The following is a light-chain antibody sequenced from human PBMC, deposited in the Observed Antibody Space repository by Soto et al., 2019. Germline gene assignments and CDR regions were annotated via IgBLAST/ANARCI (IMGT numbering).Light chain of an antibody. CDR2: SVS. V-gene: IGKV1-39*01. CDR3: QQSYSTAWT. J-gene: IGKJ1*01. CDR1: QNISKY. Sequence: DIQMTQSPSSLSASVGDRVTITCRASQNISKYVNWYQQRAGKAPNLLIYSVSTLESWVPSGFSGSGSGTVLTLTVSSLQPEDFGSYYCQQSYSTAWTFGQGPRVDIK.